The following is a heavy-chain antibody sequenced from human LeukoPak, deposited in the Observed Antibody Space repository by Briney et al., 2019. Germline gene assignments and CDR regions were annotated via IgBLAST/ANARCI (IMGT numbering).Heavy chain of an antibody. V-gene: IGHV3-33*01. CDR2: IWYDGSNI. D-gene: IGHD3-16*01. J-gene: IGHJ3*02. CDR3: ASLLNAFDI. CDR1: GLTFSSYV. Sequence: GGSLRLSCAASGLTFSSYVMHWVRKAPGKGLEWVAAIWYDGSNIYYADSLKGRFTISRDNSRNTLYLQVNNLRAEDTAVYYCASLLNAFDIWGQGTMVTVSS.